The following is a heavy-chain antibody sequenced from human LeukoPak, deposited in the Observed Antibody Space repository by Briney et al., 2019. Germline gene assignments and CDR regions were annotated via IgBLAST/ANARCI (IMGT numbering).Heavy chain of an antibody. J-gene: IGHJ4*02. CDR1: GYTFTSYG. CDR2: ISAYNGNT. CDR3: ARGYDSSGYYLIDY. V-gene: IGHV1-18*01. D-gene: IGHD3-22*01. Sequence: ASVKVSCKASGYTFTSYGISWVRQAPGQGLEWMGWISAYNGNTNYAQKFQGRVTMTRDTSISTAYMELSRLRSDDTAVYYCARGYDSSGYYLIDYWGQGTLVTVSS.